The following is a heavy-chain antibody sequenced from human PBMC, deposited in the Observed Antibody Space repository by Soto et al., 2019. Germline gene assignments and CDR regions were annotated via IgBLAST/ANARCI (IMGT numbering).Heavy chain of an antibody. V-gene: IGHV4-59*01. CDR2: IYYSGST. J-gene: IGHJ6*03. CDR3: ARDRGSGSYWRYMDV. Sequence: PSETLSLTCTVSGGSINSYYWSWIRQPPGKGLEWIGYIYYSGSTNYNPSLKSRVTISVDTSKNQFSLKLSSVTAADTAVYYCARDRGSGSYWRYMDVWGKGTTVTVS. D-gene: IGHD3-10*01. CDR1: GGSINSYY.